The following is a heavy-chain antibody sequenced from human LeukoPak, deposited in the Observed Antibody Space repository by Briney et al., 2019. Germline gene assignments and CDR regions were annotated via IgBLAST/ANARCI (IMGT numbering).Heavy chain of an antibody. V-gene: IGHV1-69*13. CDR1: GGTFSSYA. CDR3: ASLRESGYDPDY. J-gene: IGHJ4*02. Sequence: SVKVSCTASGGTFSSYAISWVRQAPGQGLEWMGGIIPIFGTANYAQKFQGRVTITADESTSTAYMELSSLRSEDTAVYYCASLRESGYDPDYWGQGTLVTVSS. CDR2: IIPIFGTA. D-gene: IGHD5-12*01.